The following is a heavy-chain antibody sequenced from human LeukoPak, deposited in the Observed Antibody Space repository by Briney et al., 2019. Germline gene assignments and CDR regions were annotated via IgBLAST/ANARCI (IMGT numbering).Heavy chain of an antibody. Sequence: GGSLRLSCAASGFTFSTYAMNWVRQAPGKGLEWVSAISGSDGSASYTDSVKGRFAISRDNSKSTLYLQMNSLRAEDTAVYYCAKDGKYCGSATCYQYFDYWGQGTLVTVSS. D-gene: IGHD2-2*01. J-gene: IGHJ4*02. CDR1: GFTFSTYA. V-gene: IGHV3-23*01. CDR2: ISGSDGSA. CDR3: AKDGKYCGSATCYQYFDY.